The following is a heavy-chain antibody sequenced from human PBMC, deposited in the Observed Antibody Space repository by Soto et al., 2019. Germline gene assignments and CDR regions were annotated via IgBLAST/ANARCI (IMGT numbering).Heavy chain of an antibody. CDR3: ARVPLITIFGVVIRQQFDY. D-gene: IGHD3-3*01. J-gene: IGHJ4*02. CDR1: GGSFSGYY. Sequence: SETLSLTCAVYGGSFSGYYWSWIRQPPGKGLEWIGEINHSGSTNYNPSLKSRVTISVDTSKNQFSLKLSSVTAADTAVYYCARVPLITIFGVVIRQQFDYSGKGTRVTV. CDR2: INHSGST. V-gene: IGHV4-34*01.